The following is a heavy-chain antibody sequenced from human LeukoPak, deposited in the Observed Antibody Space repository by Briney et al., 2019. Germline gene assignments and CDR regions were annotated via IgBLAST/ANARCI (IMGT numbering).Heavy chain of an antibody. V-gene: IGHV3-21*01. J-gene: IGHJ4*02. CDR1: GFSFSTYS. CDR2: ISRNSRYI. Sequence: PGGSLRLSCAASGFSFSTYSMNWVRQAPGKGLEWVSSISRNSRYIYYADSMRGRFTISRDNAKNSLYLQMNSLRAEDTAVYYCARDRRAGYSYGDYWGQGTLVTVSS. D-gene: IGHD5-18*01. CDR3: ARDRRAGYSYGDY.